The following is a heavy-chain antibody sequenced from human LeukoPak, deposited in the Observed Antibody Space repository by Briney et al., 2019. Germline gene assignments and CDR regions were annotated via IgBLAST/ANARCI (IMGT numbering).Heavy chain of an antibody. D-gene: IGHD4-17*01. J-gene: IGHJ3*02. CDR2: ISGAGTDI. Sequence: SCAXXRFXXXTYSMNWVRQAPGRGLEWVSYISGAGTDIYYRDSVKGRFTIYRDKEKKSLFLKMKNLRAEDMAVYYCVRNDGDNAFDIWGQGTMVTVSS. V-gene: IGHV3-21*05. CDR3: VRNDGDNAFDI. CDR1: RFXXXTYS.